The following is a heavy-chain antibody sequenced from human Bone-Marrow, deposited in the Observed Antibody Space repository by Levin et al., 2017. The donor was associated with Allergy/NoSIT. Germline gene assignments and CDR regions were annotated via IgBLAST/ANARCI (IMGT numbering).Heavy chain of an antibody. CDR1: GFTFGSYD. J-gene: IGHJ4*02. CDR2: ISFDGSDK. Sequence: SCAASGFTFGSYDMHWVRQAPGKGLQWVAFISFDGSDKSYAASVVGRFTVSRANSKNTLYLQLNSLRSEDTAIYYCARAYESYSFDYWGQGTLVTVSS. CDR3: ARAYESYSFDY. D-gene: IGHD5-12*01. V-gene: IGHV3-30-3*01.